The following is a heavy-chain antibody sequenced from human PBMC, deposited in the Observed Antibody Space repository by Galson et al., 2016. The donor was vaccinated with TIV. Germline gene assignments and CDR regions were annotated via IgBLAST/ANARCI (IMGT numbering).Heavy chain of an antibody. CDR1: GFTVSTNY. D-gene: IGHD3-3*01. CDR3: ARSGATSIFGVSVNYYGMDV. Sequence: SLRLSCAVSGFTVSTNYMSWVRQAPGKGLEWVSVIYSGGITYYADSVKGRFTISRDNSKNTLYLQMNSLRADDTAEYFCARSGATSIFGVSVNYYGMDVWGQGTTVTVSS. CDR2: IYSGGIT. V-gene: IGHV3-66*01. J-gene: IGHJ6*02.